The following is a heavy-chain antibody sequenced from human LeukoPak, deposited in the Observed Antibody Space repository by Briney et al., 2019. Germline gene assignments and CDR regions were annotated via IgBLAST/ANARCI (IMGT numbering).Heavy chain of an antibody. CDR1: GGSISSSTYY. Sequence: SETLSLTCTVSGGSISSSTYYWGWIRQPPGKGLEWIGYIYYSGSTNYNPSLKSRVTISVDTSKNQFSLKLSSVTAADTAVYYCARHGSITMAPRWDYWGQGTLVTVSS. V-gene: IGHV4-61*05. J-gene: IGHJ4*02. CDR3: ARHGSITMAPRWDY. D-gene: IGHD3-10*01. CDR2: IYYSGST.